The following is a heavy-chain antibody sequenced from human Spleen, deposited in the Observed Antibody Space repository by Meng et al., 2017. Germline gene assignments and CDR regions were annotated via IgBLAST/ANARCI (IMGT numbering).Heavy chain of an antibody. CDR2: ISGSGGIT. CDR1: GFTFSSYA. J-gene: IGHJ6*02. D-gene: IGHD5-24*01. V-gene: IGHV3-23*01. Sequence: GESLKISCAASGFTFSSYAMSWVRQAPGKGLEWVSAISGSGGITYYADSVKGRFTISRDKSKNTLYLQMNSLRVEDTAVYYCASLRIVEMATKGPPLDVWGQGTTVTVSS. CDR3: ASLRIVEMATKGPPLDV.